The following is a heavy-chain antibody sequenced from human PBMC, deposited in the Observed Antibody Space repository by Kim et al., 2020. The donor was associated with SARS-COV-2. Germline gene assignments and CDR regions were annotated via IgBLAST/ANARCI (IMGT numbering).Heavy chain of an antibody. V-gene: IGHV4-34*01. CDR2: INHSGST. Sequence: SETLSLTCAVSGGSFSGYYWSWIRQPPGKGLEWIGEINHSGSTNYNASLKSRVTISVDTSKNQFSLKLSSVTAADTAVYYCARGVLFFGLNWFDPWGQGT. J-gene: IGHJ5*02. CDR1: GGSFSGYY. CDR3: ARGVLFFGLNWFDP. D-gene: IGHD3-10*01.